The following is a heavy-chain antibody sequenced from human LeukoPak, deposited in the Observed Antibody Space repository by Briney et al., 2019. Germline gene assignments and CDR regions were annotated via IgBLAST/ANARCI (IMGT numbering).Heavy chain of an antibody. Sequence: PGGSLRLSCAASGFTFSNYGMHWVRQAPGKGLEWVAVISYDGSNKYYADSVKGRFTISRDNSKNTLYLQMNSLRAEDTAVYYCAKDGPIQLWSPSPLYYFDYWGQGTLVTVSS. CDR1: GFTFSNYG. V-gene: IGHV3-30*18. J-gene: IGHJ4*02. D-gene: IGHD5-18*01. CDR2: ISYDGSNK. CDR3: AKDGPIQLWSPSPLYYFDY.